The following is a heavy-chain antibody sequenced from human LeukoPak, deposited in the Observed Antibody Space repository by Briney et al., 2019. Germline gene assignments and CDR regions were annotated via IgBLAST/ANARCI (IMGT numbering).Heavy chain of an antibody. D-gene: IGHD6-19*01. CDR3: ARVSSSGWYVRSNYYYMDV. Sequence: SETLSLTCTVSGGSISSYYWSWIRQPPGKGLEWIGYIYTSGSTNYNPSLKSRVTISVDTSKNQFSLKLSSVTAADTAVYYCARVSSSGWYVRSNYYYMDVWGKGTTVTVSS. V-gene: IGHV4-4*09. CDR1: GGSISSYY. CDR2: IYTSGST. J-gene: IGHJ6*03.